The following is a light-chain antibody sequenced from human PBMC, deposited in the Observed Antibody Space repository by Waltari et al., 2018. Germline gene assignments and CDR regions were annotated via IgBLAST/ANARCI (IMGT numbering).Light chain of an antibody. J-gene: IGKJ2*02. CDR3: QQTYSALCCT. CDR1: HNIGTF. CDR2: AAY. Sequence: DIQMTQSPVSLSASVGATVTITCRASHNIGTFLSRYQQRPAKAPTVLIYAAYTLQRGVPSRFSGSGSGTDFTLTIFSLQPEDFATYFCQQTYSALCCTFGQGTKLEIK. V-gene: IGKV1-39*01.